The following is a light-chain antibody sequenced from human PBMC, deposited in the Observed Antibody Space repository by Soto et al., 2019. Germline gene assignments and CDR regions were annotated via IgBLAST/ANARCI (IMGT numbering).Light chain of an antibody. Sequence: DIQMTQSPSTLSGSVGDRVTITCRASQTISSWLAWYQQKPGKAPKLLIYKASTLKSGVPSRFSGSGSGTEFTLTISSLQPDDFATYYCLQDYNYPYTFGQGTK. J-gene: IGKJ2*01. V-gene: IGKV1-5*03. CDR1: QTISSW. CDR3: LQDYNYPYT. CDR2: KAS.